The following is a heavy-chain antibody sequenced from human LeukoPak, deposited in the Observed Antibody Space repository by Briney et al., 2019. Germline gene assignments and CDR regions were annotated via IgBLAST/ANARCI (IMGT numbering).Heavy chain of an antibody. V-gene: IGHV5-51*01. CDR2: IYPGDSDT. Sequence: GESLKISCKGSGYSFTSYWIGWVRQMPGKGLEWMGIIYPGDSDTRYSPSFQGQVTISADKSISTAYLQWSSLKASDTAMYYCARLFDERAVELPTYYFDYWGQGTLVTVSS. J-gene: IGHJ4*02. D-gene: IGHD1-26*01. CDR3: ARLFDERAVELPTYYFDY. CDR1: GYSFTSYW.